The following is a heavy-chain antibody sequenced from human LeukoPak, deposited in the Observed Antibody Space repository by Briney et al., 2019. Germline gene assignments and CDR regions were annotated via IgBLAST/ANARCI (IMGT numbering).Heavy chain of an antibody. V-gene: IGHV1-8*02. CDR2: MNPNSGNT. CDR3: ARGGERANFYGLGSSPNWFDP. CDR1: GYTFISYD. J-gene: IGHJ5*02. D-gene: IGHD3-10*01. Sequence: ASVKVSCKASGYTFISYDINWVRQAAGQGLEWMGWMNPNSGNTGYAHKFQGRVTMTRNTSTSTAYMELSGLRSDDTAVYYCARGGERANFYGLGSSPNWFDPWGQGTLVTVSS.